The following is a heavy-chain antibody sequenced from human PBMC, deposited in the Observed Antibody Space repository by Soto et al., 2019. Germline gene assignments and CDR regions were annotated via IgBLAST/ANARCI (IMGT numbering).Heavy chain of an antibody. D-gene: IGHD2-2*01. CDR3: SRRRAPRYCSSTSCYFNCYYYYGMDV. CDR2: IDPSDSYT. Sequence: GESLKISCKGSGYSFTSYWISWVRQMPGKGLVWMGRIDPSDSYTNYSPSFQGHVTISADKSISTAYLQRSSLKAWNNATYYCSRRRAPRYCSSTSCYFNCYYYYGMDVWGQGNTGTVSS. V-gene: IGHV5-10-1*01. J-gene: IGHJ6*02. CDR1: GYSFTSYW.